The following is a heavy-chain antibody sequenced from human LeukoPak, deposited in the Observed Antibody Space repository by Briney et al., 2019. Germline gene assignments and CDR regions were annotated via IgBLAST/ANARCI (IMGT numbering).Heavy chain of an antibody. CDR3: ARDSKARNYYDSSGGPYYFDY. V-gene: IGHV1-46*01. CDR2: INPSGGST. D-gene: IGHD3-22*01. J-gene: IGHJ4*02. Sequence: ASVKVSCKASGYTFTSYYMHWVRQAPGQGLEWMGIINPSGGSTIYAQKFQGRVTMTRDTSTSTVYMELSSLRSEDTAVYYCARDSKARNYYDSSGGPYYFDYWGQGTLVTVSS. CDR1: GYTFTSYY.